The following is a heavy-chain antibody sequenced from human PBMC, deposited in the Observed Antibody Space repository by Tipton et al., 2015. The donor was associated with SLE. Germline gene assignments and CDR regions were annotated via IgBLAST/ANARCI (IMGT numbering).Heavy chain of an antibody. J-gene: IGHJ4*02. CDR2: VSGTGTTT. V-gene: IGHV3-48*03. CDR3: GPKHLGY. CDR1: GFTFRSYE. D-gene: IGHD7-27*01. Sequence: SLRLSCAASGFTFRSYEMMWIRQVPGKGLEWISLVSGTGTTTYYADSVKGRFTISRDNTKNSLSLQMNSLRAEDTAVYYCGPKHLGYWGQGTLVTVSS.